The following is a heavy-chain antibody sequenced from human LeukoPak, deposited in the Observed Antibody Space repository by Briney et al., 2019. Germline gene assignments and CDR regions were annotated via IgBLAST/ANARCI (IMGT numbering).Heavy chain of an antibody. CDR3: ARVERWLQLPYYFDY. J-gene: IGHJ4*02. Sequence: SETLSLTCTVSGGSISSSSYYWGWIRQPPGKGLEWIGSIYYSGSTYYNPSLKSRVTISVDTSKNQFSLKLSSVTAADTAVYYCARVERWLQLPYYFDYWGQGTLVTVSS. CDR1: GGSISSSSYY. V-gene: IGHV4-39*07. CDR2: IYYSGST. D-gene: IGHD5-24*01.